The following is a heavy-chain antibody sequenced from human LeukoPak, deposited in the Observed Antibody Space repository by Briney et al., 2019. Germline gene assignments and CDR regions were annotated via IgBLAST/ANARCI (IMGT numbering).Heavy chain of an antibody. CDR3: ARSLPGLDV. Sequence: PGGSLRLSCEISGFIFIDYWMHWVRQVPGKGPVWVSRINPDGTATNYADSVKGRFIISRDNAKNTLYSQMNSLRVEDTAMYYCARSLPGLDVWGQGTTVTVSS. V-gene: IGHV3-74*01. CDR1: GFIFIDYW. CDR2: INPDGTAT. J-gene: IGHJ6*02.